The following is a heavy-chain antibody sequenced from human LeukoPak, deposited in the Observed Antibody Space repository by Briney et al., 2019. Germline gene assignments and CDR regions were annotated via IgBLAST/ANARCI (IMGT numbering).Heavy chain of an antibody. CDR2: IYYSGST. J-gene: IGHJ3*02. CDR1: GGSISSYY. CDR3: ARYGTGSYQMKAFDI. V-gene: IGHV4-59*01. D-gene: IGHD1-26*01. Sequence: PSQTLSLTCTVSGGSISSYYWSWIRQPPGKGLEWIGYIYYSGSTNYNPSLKSRVTISVDTSKNQFSLKLSSVTAADTAVYYCARYGTGSYQMKAFDIWGQGTMVTVSS.